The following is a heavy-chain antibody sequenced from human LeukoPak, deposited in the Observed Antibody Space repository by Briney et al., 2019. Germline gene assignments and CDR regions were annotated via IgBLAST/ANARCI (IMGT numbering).Heavy chain of an antibody. CDR2: ISSSSSYI. Sequence: GGSLRLSCAASGFTFSSYSMNWVCPAPGKGLGWVSSISSSSSYIYYADSVKGRFTISRDNAKNSLYLQMNSLRAEDTAVYYCARWYYGILTGYSWYFDYWGQGTLVTVSS. CDR3: ARWYYGILTGYSWYFDY. J-gene: IGHJ4*02. CDR1: GFTFSSYS. D-gene: IGHD3-9*01. V-gene: IGHV3-21*01.